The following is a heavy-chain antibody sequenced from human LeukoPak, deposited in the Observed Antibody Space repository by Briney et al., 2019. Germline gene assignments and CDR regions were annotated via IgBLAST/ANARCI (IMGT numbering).Heavy chain of an antibody. V-gene: IGHV3-30*03. CDR3: ARVRLPSYYDFWSGYYPDRDFDY. D-gene: IGHD3-3*01. J-gene: IGHJ4*02. CDR1: GFTFSSYG. Sequence: GRSLRLSCAASGFTFSSYGMHWVRQAPGKGLEWVAVISYDGSNKYYADSVKGRFTISRDNSKNTLYLQMNSLRAEDTAVYYCARVRLPSYYDFWSGYYPDRDFDYWGQGTLVTVSS. CDR2: ISYDGSNK.